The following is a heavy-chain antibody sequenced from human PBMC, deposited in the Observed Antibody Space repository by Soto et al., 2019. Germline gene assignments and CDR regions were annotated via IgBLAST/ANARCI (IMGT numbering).Heavy chain of an antibody. Sequence: QLQLVQSGAEVKKPGSSVKVSCKASGGFVRSDPISWVRQAPGQGPEWIGGIIPVFGSPTYAEKFQGTVTVTADESSRTAYPELTILKSEGTAVYFCAKGEGQWELPLWGQGTQVTVSS. J-gene: IGHJ4*02. CDR1: GGFVRSDP. V-gene: IGHV1-69*19. D-gene: IGHD1-7*01. CDR2: IIPVFGSP. CDR3: AKGEGQWELPL.